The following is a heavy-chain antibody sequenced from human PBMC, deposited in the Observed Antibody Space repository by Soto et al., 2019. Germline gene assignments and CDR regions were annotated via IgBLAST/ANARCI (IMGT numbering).Heavy chain of an antibody. Sequence: EVQLVESGGGLVKPGGSLRLSCAASGFTFSSYSMNWVRQAPGKGLEWVSSISSSSSYIYYADAVKGRFTISRDNAKNSRYLQRNSLRAEDTAVYYCARAGSSSWLPSDAFDIWGQGTMVTVSS. J-gene: IGHJ3*02. CDR1: GFTFSSYS. D-gene: IGHD6-13*01. V-gene: IGHV3-21*01. CDR3: ARAGSSSWLPSDAFDI. CDR2: ISSSSSYI.